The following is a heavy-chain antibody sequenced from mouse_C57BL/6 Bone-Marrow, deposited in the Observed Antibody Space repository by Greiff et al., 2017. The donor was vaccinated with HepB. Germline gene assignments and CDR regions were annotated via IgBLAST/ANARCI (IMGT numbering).Heavy chain of an antibody. CDR3: ARDLGYSNLYYFDY. D-gene: IGHD2-5*01. J-gene: IGHJ2*01. CDR1: GYSITSGYY. V-gene: IGHV3-6*01. CDR2: ISYDGSN. Sequence: EVQLQQSGPGLVKPSQSLSLTCSVTGYSITSGYYWNWIRQFPGNKLEWMGYISYDGSNNYNPSLKNRISITRDTSKNQFFLKLNSVTTEDTATYYCARDLGYSNLYYFDYWGQGTTLTVSS.